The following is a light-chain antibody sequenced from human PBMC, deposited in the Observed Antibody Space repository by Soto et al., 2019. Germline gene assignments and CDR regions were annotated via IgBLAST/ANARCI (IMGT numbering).Light chain of an antibody. Sequence: DIQVTQSPSSLSASVGDRVSITCRASLDIRNDLDWYQQKPGKAPKRLIYDASTLQSGVPSRFSGAGSGAEFTLTINGLQSEDFATYFCLQHKSYPWTFGQGTRWISN. CDR2: DAS. V-gene: IGKV1-17*01. J-gene: IGKJ1*01. CDR3: LQHKSYPWT. CDR1: LDIRND.